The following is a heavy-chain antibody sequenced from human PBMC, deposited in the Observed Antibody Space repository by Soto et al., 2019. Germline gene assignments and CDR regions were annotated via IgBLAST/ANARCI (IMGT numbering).Heavy chain of an antibody. CDR1: GFTFSSYD. Sequence: GGSLRLSCAASGFTFSSYDMHWVRQATGKGQEWVSAIGTAGDTYYPGSVKGRFTISRENAKNSLYLQMNSLRAGDTAVYYCARSGGDCSGGSCGDSDDAFDIWGQGTMVTVS. CDR3: ARSGGDCSGGSCGDSDDAFDI. D-gene: IGHD2-15*01. J-gene: IGHJ3*02. CDR2: IGTAGDT. V-gene: IGHV3-13*01.